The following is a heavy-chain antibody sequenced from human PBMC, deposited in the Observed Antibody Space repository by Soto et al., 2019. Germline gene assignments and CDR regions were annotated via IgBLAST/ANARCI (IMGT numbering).Heavy chain of an antibody. CDR1: GGTSNRFA. D-gene: IGHD3-16*01. CDR2: SIPIFGTA. V-gene: IGHV1-69*01. Sequence: QVQLVQSGPEVKKPGSSVRVSCKASGGTSNRFAFSWVRQAPGQGLAWMGGSIPIFGTANYAPRFQGRVTIPADESTSTGSMELSGLRSDDTATYYCATGRGSGGFDSWGQGTQVLVSS. J-gene: IGHJ4*02. CDR3: ATGRGSGGFDS.